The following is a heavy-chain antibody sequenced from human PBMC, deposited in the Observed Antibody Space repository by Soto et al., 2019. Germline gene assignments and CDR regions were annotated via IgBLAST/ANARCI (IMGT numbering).Heavy chain of an antibody. CDR1: GYAFTTYG. CDR2: ISAHNGNT. V-gene: IGHV1-18*01. Sequence: VHLVQSGAEVKKPGASVKVSCKGSGYAFTTYGITRVRQAPGQGLEWMGWISAHNGNTNYAQKLQGRVTVTRDTSTSTAYMELRSLRSDDTAVYYCARGRYGDYWGQGALVTVSS. CDR3: ARGRYGDY. D-gene: IGHD1-1*01. J-gene: IGHJ4*02.